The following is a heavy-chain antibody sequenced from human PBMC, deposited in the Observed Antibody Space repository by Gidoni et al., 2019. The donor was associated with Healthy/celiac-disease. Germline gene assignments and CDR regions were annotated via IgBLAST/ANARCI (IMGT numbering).Heavy chain of an antibody. J-gene: IGHJ4*02. Sequence: QVQLQESGPGLVKPSQTLSLTCPVSGCSLSSGSYYWSWIRQPAGKGLEWIGRIYTSGSTNYNPSLKSRVTISVDTSKNQFSLKLSSVTAADTAVYYCARTSEYFDYWGQGTLVTVSS. CDR2: IYTSGST. V-gene: IGHV4-61*02. CDR1: GCSLSSGSYY. CDR3: ARTSEYFDY.